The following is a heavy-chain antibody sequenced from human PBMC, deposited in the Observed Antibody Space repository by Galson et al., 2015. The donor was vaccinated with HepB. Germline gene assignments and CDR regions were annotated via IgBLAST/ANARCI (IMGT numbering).Heavy chain of an antibody. CDR2: IKEDGSVK. CDR3: ARSPNWGWRAFDV. Sequence: ASGFTFSKHWMSWVRQTPEKGLEWVANIKEDGSVKHYADSVKGRFTISRDNAKTSLYLQMNSLRPDDTAVYYCARSPNWGWRAFDVWGQGTMVTVAS. J-gene: IGHJ3*01. V-gene: IGHV3-7*03. CDR1: GFTFSKHW. D-gene: IGHD7-27*01.